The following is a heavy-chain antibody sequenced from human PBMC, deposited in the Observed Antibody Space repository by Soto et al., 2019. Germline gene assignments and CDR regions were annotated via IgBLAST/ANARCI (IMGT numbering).Heavy chain of an antibody. V-gene: IGHV1-69*08. CDR2: IIPILGIA. Sequence: QVQLVQSGAEVKKPGSSVKVSCKASGGTFSSYTISWVRQAPGQGLEWMGRIIPILGIANYAQKFQGRVPITADKSTSTAYRELSSLRSEDTAVYYCAREGYCSGGSCYASNDYWGQGTLVTVSS. J-gene: IGHJ4*02. D-gene: IGHD2-15*01. CDR3: AREGYCSGGSCYASNDY. CDR1: GGTFSSYT.